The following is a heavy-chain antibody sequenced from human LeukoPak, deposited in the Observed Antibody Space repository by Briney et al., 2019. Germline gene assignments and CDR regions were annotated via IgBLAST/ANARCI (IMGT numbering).Heavy chain of an antibody. Sequence: GGSLRLSCAASGFTFCSYAMSWVRQAPGKGLEWVSAISGSGGSTYYADSVKGRFTISRDNSKNTLYLQMNSLRAEDTAVYYCAKPLAIVGVITTLFDYWGQGTLVTVSS. CDR3: AKPLAIVGVITTLFDY. CDR1: GFTFCSYA. V-gene: IGHV3-23*01. CDR2: ISGSGGST. J-gene: IGHJ4*02. D-gene: IGHD3-22*01.